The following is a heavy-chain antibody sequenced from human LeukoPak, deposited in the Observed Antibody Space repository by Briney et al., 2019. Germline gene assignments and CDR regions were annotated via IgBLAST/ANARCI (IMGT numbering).Heavy chain of an antibody. V-gene: IGHV4-4*07. CDR1: GGSISSYY. D-gene: IGHD3-22*01. J-gene: IGHJ4*02. CDR2: IYTSGST. Sequence: PSETLSLTCTVSGGSISSYYWSWIRQPAGKGLEWIGRIYTSGSTNYNPSLKSRVTMSVDTSKNQFSLKLSSVTAADTAVYYCARSSIYYDSSGYRIWGQGTLVTVSS. CDR3: ARSSIYYDSSGYRI.